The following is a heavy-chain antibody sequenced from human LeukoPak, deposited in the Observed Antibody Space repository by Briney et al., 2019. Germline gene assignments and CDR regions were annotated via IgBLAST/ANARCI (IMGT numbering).Heavy chain of an antibody. V-gene: IGHV3-21*04. J-gene: IGHJ6*04. CDR1: GIVFSNTA. Sequence: GGSLRLSCAASGIVFSNTAMNWARQSPGRGLEWVSAISGGGERTFYADSVKGRFTISRDNAKNSLYLQMNSLRAEDTALYYCARDLASSDVWGKGTTVTVSS. CDR2: ISGGGERT. D-gene: IGHD3-16*01. CDR3: ARDLASSDV.